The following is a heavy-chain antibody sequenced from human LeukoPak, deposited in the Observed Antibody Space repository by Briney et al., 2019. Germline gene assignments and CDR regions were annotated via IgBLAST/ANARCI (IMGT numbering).Heavy chain of an antibody. CDR1: GGSFSGYY. V-gene: IGHV4-34*01. CDR3: ARLEYSTPNFFDY. CDR2: INHSGST. D-gene: IGHD6-6*01. Sequence: SETLSLTCAVYGGSFSGYYWSWIRQPPGKGLEWIGEINHSGSTNYNPSLKSRVTISVDTSKNQFSLKLSSVTAADTAVYYCARLEYSTPNFFDYWGQGTLDTVSS. J-gene: IGHJ4*02.